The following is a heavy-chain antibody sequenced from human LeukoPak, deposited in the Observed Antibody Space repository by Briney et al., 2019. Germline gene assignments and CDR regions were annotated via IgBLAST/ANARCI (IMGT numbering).Heavy chain of an antibody. D-gene: IGHD1-26*01. CDR3: ARGVVGAITPDS. CDR1: VGSISSSSYY. Sequence: SETLSLTCTVSVGSISSSSYYWGWIRQPPGKGLEWIGSIYYSGSTYYNPSLKSRVTISIDTSKNQFSLKLSSVTAADTAVYYRARGVVGAITPDSWGQGTLVTVSS. V-gene: IGHV4-39*07. CDR2: IYYSGST. J-gene: IGHJ5*01.